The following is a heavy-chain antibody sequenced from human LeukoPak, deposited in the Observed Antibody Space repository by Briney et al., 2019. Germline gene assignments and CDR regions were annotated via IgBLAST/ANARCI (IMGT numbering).Heavy chain of an antibody. CDR3: ARAKPKNMVRGLIMRRESRYYFDY. D-gene: IGHD3-10*01. Sequence: GGSLRLSCAASGFTVSGNYVSWVRQAPGKGLEWVSLIYSGGSTYYADSVKGRFTISRDNSKNTLYLQMNSLRAEDTAVYYCARAKPKNMVRGLIMRRESRYYFDYWGQGTLVTVSS. J-gene: IGHJ4*02. CDR2: IYSGGST. V-gene: IGHV3-66*01. CDR1: GFTVSGNY.